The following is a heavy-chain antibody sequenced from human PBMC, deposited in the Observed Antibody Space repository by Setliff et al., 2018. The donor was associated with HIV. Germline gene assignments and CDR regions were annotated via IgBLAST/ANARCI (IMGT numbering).Heavy chain of an antibody. CDR3: ARSYYGSTTSYGMDV. CDR1: GFTFSSNW. D-gene: IGHD3-10*01. J-gene: IGHJ6*02. Sequence: GGSLRLSCAASGFTFSSNWMNWVRQAPGKGLEWVANIKQDGSEKYYVDSVKGRFTISRDNAKKSLYLQMDSLRAEDTAVYYCARSYYGSTTSYGMDVWGQGTTVTVSS. V-gene: IGHV3-7*01. CDR2: IKQDGSEK.